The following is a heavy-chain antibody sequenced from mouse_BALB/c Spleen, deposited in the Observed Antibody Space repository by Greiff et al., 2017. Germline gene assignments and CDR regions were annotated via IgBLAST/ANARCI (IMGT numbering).Heavy chain of an antibody. CDR1: GYTFTDYA. CDR3: ARRGYGNYNAMDY. CDR2: ISTYYGDA. D-gene: IGHD2-1*01. V-gene: IGHV1S137*01. J-gene: IGHJ4*01. Sequence: QVQLQQSGAELVRPGVSVKISCKGSGYTFTDYAMHWVKQSHAKSLEWIGVISTYYGDASYNQKFKGKATMTVDKSSSTAYMELARLTSEDSAIYYCARRGYGNYNAMDYWGQGTSVTVSS.